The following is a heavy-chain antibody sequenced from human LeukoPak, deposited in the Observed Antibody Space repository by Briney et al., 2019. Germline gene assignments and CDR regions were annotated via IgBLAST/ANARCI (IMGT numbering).Heavy chain of an antibody. CDR1: GYSISSGYY. CDR3: ARESKEYSSSWYDY. D-gene: IGHD6-13*01. Sequence: SETLSLTCTVSGYSISSGYYWGWIRQPPGKGLEWIGSIYYSGSTYYNPSLKSRVTISVDTSKNQFSLKLSSVTAADTAVYYCARESKEYSSSWYDYWGQGTLVTVSS. CDR2: IYYSGST. V-gene: IGHV4-38-2*02. J-gene: IGHJ4*02.